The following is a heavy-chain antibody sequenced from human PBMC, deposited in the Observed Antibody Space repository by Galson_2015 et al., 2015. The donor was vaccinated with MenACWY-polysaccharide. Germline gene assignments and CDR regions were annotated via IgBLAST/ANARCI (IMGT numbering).Heavy chain of an antibody. Sequence: SLRLSCAASGFTFSSHSMNWVRQAPGKGLEWVSYISTGSSTINYADSVKGRFTISRDNAKNSLYLQMNSLRDGDTAVYYCARSRGDGYKFGFDYWGQGTLVTVSS. V-gene: IGHV3-48*02. J-gene: IGHJ4*02. D-gene: IGHD5-24*01. CDR2: ISTGSSTI. CDR1: GFTFSSHS. CDR3: ARSRGDGYKFGFDY.